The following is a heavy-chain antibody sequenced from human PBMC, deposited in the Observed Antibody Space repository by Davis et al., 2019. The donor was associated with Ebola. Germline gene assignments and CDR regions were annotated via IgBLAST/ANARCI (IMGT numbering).Heavy chain of an antibody. Sequence: MPSETLSLTCNVSGGSLTGHYWAWIRQPPGKGLEFIGYIRYSGTTFYNPSLKSRITVSVDPSKNQFSLKLNSATAADTAVYYCASLRQTYDSSGYSQPFDFWGQGSLVTVSS. CDR3: ASLRQTYDSSGYSQPFDF. D-gene: IGHD3-22*01. J-gene: IGHJ4*02. CDR2: IRYSGTT. V-gene: IGHV4-59*04. CDR1: GGSLTGHY.